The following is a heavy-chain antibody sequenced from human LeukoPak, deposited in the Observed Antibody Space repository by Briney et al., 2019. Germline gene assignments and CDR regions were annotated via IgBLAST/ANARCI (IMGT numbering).Heavy chain of an antibody. V-gene: IGHV4-59*01. J-gene: IGHJ5*02. CDR2: IYYSGST. Sequence: SETLSLTCTVSGGSISSYYWSRIRQPPGKGLEWIGYIYYSGSTNYNPSLKSRVTISVDTSKNQFSLKLSSVTAADTAVYYCARGGSTSYREFLYNWFDPWGQGTLVTVSS. CDR3: ARGGSTSYREFLYNWFDP. D-gene: IGHD3-10*01. CDR1: GGSISSYY.